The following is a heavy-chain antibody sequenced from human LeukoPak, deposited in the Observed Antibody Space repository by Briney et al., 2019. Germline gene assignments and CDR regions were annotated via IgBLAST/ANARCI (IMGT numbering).Heavy chain of an antibody. Sequence: GASVKVSCKASGYTFTGYYMHWVRQAPGQGLEWMGWINPNSGGTNYAQKFQGRVTMTRNTSISTAYMELSSLRSEDTAVYYCARGKIQLWSRAFDVWGQGTMVTVSS. J-gene: IGHJ3*01. D-gene: IGHD5-18*01. CDR1: GYTFTGYY. CDR2: INPNSGGT. CDR3: ARGKIQLWSRAFDV. V-gene: IGHV1-2*02.